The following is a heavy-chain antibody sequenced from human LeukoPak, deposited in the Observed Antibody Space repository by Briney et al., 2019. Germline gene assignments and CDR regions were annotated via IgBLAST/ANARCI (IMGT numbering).Heavy chain of an antibody. CDR2: INHRGDT. CDR1: GGSFRTYY. CDR3: ARGPTISETGYLDY. V-gene: IGHV4-34*01. J-gene: IGHJ4*03. D-gene: IGHD1-1*01. Sequence: SETLSLTCAVYGGSFRTYYWSWIRQSPGKGLEWIAEINHRGDTNYNPSVKSRVTISVDTSKNQFSLKITSLTAADTAVYYCARGPTISETGYLDYWGQGTLVTVSS.